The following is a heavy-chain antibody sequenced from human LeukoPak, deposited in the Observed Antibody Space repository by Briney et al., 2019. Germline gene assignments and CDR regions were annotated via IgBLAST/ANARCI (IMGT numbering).Heavy chain of an antibody. CDR1: GFIFSSYS. D-gene: IGHD1-26*01. V-gene: IGHV3-21*01. Sequence: GGSLRLSCAASGFIFSSYSMNWVRQAPGKGLEWVSSISSSSSYIYYADSVKGRFTISRDNAKNPLSLQMNSLRAEDTAAYYCARGGEPVGFDYWGQGTLVTVSS. CDR3: ARGGEPVGFDY. J-gene: IGHJ4*02. CDR2: ISSSSSYI.